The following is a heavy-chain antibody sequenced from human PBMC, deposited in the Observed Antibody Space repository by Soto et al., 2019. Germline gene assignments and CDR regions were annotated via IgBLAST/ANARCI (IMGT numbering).Heavy chain of an antibody. D-gene: IGHD6-19*01. CDR2: FDPEDGET. CDR3: ATDEGVGSAVAGGFYYYGMGV. CDR1: GYTLTELS. J-gene: IGHJ6*02. Sequence: EASVKVSCKVSGYTLTELSMHWVRQAPGKGLEWMGGFDPEDGETIYAQKFQGRVTMTEDTSTDTAYMELSSLRSEDTAVYYCATDEGVGSAVAGGFYYYGMGVWGQGTTVTVSS. V-gene: IGHV1-24*01.